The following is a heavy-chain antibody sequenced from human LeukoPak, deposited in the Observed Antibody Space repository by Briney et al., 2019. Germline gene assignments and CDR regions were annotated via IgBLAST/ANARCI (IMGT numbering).Heavy chain of an antibody. V-gene: IGHV3-23*01. Sequence: PGGSLRLSCAASGFTFSSYAMSWVRQAPGRGLEWVSAISGSGGSTYYADSVKGRLTISRDNSKNTLYLQMNSLRAEDTAVYYCAKVPAVWFGELLTPFDYWGQGTLVTVSS. CDR3: AKVPAVWFGELLTPFDY. J-gene: IGHJ4*02. CDR2: ISGSGGST. CDR1: GFTFSSYA. D-gene: IGHD3-10*01.